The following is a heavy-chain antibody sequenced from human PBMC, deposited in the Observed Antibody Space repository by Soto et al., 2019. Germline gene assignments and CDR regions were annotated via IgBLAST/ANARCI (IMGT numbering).Heavy chain of an antibody. Sequence: TLSLTCTVSGGSISSGGYYWSWIRQHPGKGLEWIGYIYYSGSTYYNPSLKSRVTISVDTSKDQFSLKLSSVTAADTAVYYCATGGFDTIAYYFDYWGQGTLVTVS. CDR3: ATGGFDTIAYYFDY. CDR2: IYYSGST. D-gene: IGHD3-3*01. V-gene: IGHV4-31*03. CDR1: GGSISSGGYY. J-gene: IGHJ4*02.